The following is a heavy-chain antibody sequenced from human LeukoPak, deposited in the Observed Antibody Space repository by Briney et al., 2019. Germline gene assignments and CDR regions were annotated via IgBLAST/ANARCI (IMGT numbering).Heavy chain of an antibody. J-gene: IGHJ3*02. V-gene: IGHV4-59*01. CDR2: IYYSGST. CDR1: GGSISSYY. D-gene: IGHD2-2*01. Sequence: SSETLSLTCTVSGGSISSYYWSWIRQPPGKGLEWIGYIYYSGSTNYNPSLKSRVTISVDTSKNQFSLKLSSVTAADTAVYYCARGVVPAAIRGSRAFDIWGQGTMVTVSS. CDR3: ARGVVPAAIRGSRAFDI.